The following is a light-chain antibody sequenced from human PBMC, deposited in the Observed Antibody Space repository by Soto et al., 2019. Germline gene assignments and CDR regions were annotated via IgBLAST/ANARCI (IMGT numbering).Light chain of an antibody. CDR3: QQYYSYPLS. CDR1: PRIGSW. J-gene: IGKJ4*01. V-gene: IGKV1-5*03. CDR2: KAS. Sequence: DIQMTQSPSTLSASVGDRVTITCRASPRIGSWLAWYQQKPGKAPKVLIYKASTLESEVPSRFSGSGSGTEFTLTISSLQPDDFATYHCQQYYSYPLSFGGGTKVEIK.